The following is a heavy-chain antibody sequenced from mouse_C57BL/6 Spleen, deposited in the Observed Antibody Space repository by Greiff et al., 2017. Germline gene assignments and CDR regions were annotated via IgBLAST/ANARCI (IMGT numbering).Heavy chain of an antibody. CDR3: ARGEGSRYCDV. D-gene: IGHD1-1*01. V-gene: IGHV1-50*01. J-gene: IGHJ1*03. Sequence: QVQLQQPGAELVKPGASVKLSCKASGYTFTSYWMQWVKQRPGQGLEWIGEIDPSDSYTNYNQKFKGKATLTVDTSSSTAYMQLSSLTSEDSAVDYCARGEGSRYCDVWGTGTTVTVSS. CDR1: GYTFTSYW. CDR2: IDPSDSYT.